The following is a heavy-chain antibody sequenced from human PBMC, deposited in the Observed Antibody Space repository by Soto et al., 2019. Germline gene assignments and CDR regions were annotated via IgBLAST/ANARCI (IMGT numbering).Heavy chain of an antibody. V-gene: IGHV4-39*02. J-gene: IGHJ3*02. CDR1: GGSISSSSYY. CDR3: AREVKVYDILTGYSLGSDI. D-gene: IGHD3-9*01. Sequence: SETLSLTCTVSGGSISSSSYYWGWIRQPPGKGLEWIGSIYYSGSTYYNPSLKSRVTISVDTSKNQFSLKLSSVTAADTAVYYCAREVKVYDILTGYSLGSDIWGQGTMVTVSS. CDR2: IYYSGST.